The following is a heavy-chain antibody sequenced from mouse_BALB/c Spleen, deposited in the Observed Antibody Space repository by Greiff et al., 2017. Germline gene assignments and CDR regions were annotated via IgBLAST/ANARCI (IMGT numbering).Heavy chain of an antibody. J-gene: IGHJ2*01. CDR1: GFTFSSYT. CDR3: ARHSSLDGYYFDY. Sequence: LQQSGGGLVQPGGSLKLSCAASGFTFSSYTMSWVRQTPEKRLEWVAYISNGGGSTYYPDTVKGRFTISRDNAKNTLYLQMSSLKSEDTAMYYCARHSSLDGYYFDYWGQGTTLTVSS. CDR2: ISNGGGST. V-gene: IGHV5-12-2*01. D-gene: IGHD2-3*01.